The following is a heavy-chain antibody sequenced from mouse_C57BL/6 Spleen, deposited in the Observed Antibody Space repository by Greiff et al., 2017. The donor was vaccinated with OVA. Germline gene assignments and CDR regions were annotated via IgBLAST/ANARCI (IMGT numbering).Heavy chain of an antibody. J-gene: IGHJ4*01. CDR2: INPNNGGT. D-gene: IGHD2-1*01. CDR3: ARYGNYYGNYVSMDY. V-gene: IGHV1-22*01. CDR1: GYTFTDYH. Sequence: EVQLQQSGPELVKPGASVKMSCKASGYTFTDYHMHWVKQSPGKSLEWIGYINPNNGGTSYNQKFKGKATLTVNKSSSTAYMELRSLTSEDSAVYYCARYGNYYGNYVSMDYWGQGTSVTVSS.